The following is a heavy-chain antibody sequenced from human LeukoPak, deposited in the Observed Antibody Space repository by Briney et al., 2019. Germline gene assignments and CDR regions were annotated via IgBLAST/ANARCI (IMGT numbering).Heavy chain of an antibody. CDR3: ARDSDRWEPTGGWFDP. D-gene: IGHD1-26*01. CDR1: GYTFSSYG. J-gene: IGHJ5*02. V-gene: IGHV1-18*01. Sequence: ASVKVSCKASGYTFSSYGISWVRQAPGQGLEWVGWISAYNGNTNYAQKLQGRVTMTTDTSTSTAYMELRSLRSDDTAVYYSARDSDRWEPTGGWFDPWGQGTLVTVSS. CDR2: ISAYNGNT.